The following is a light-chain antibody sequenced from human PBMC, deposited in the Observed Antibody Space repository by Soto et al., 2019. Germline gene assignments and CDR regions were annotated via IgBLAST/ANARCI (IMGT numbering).Light chain of an antibody. CDR1: QGIVNA. J-gene: IGKJ5*01. Sequence: DIQMTQGPSSLSASVGDRVTISCRASQGIVNALGWYQQKPGKPPKVLIYGASNLQSGVPPRFSGSGSGTEFTLTISGLLPEDFATYHCQQLTTLPFTFGQGTRLEIK. CDR3: QQLTTLPFT. V-gene: IGKV1-17*01. CDR2: GAS.